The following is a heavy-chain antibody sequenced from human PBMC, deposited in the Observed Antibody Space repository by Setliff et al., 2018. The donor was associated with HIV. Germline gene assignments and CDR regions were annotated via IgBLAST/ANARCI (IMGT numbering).Heavy chain of an antibody. CDR3: ARAAYYNGLDV. J-gene: IGHJ6*02. D-gene: IGHD3-10*01. Sequence: GGSLRLSCATSGFTFSYFWMSWVRQTPGKGLEWVANIKHDGSEKYYVDSLKGRFTISRDNAKNSLYLQMNSLRPEDTAVYYCARAAYYNGLDVWGQGTTVTVSS. V-gene: IGHV3-7*01. CDR1: GFTFSYFW. CDR2: IKHDGSEK.